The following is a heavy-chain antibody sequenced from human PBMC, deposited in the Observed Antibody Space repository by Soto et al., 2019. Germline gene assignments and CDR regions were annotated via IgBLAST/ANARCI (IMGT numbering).Heavy chain of an antibody. J-gene: IGHJ6*02. CDR2: ISYDSTRT. V-gene: IGHV3-30*03. CDR3: ARARSSWSDLNYFALEG. Sequence: GGSLRLSCAASGFTFHSYGMHWVRQGPGNGLEWVAFISYDSTRTYYADSVKGRFTISRANSNSALYVQMNSLTGEDTAGFYRARARSSWSDLNYFALEGWGPGTMVT. D-gene: IGHD1-26*01. CDR1: GFTFHSYG.